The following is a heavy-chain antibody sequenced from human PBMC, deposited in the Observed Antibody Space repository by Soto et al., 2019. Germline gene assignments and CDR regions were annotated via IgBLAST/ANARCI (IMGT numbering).Heavy chain of an antibody. J-gene: IGHJ5*02. CDR2: ISYDGGNQ. V-gene: IGHV3-30*18. CDR1: GFTFSNYG. CDR3: AKDNGLNP. Sequence: QVQLVESGGGVVQPGRSLRLSCAASGFTFSNYGMHWVRQAPGKGLEWVAVISYDGGNQNYADSVKGRFIISRDNSENTLYLQMNSLRPEDTALYYCAKDNGLNPWGQGTLVPVSS.